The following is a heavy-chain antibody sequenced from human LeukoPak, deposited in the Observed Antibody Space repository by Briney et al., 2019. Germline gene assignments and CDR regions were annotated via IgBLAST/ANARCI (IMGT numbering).Heavy chain of an antibody. Sequence: SQTLSLTCTVSGGSISSGDYYWSWIRQPPGKGLEWIGYIYYSGSTYYNPSLKSRVTISVDTSKNQFSLKLSSVTAADTAVYYCATVVVTAIYYYYYMDVWGKGTTVTVSS. CDR2: IYYSGST. V-gene: IGHV4-30-4*08. CDR1: GGSISSGDYY. D-gene: IGHD2-21*02. J-gene: IGHJ6*03. CDR3: ATVVVTAIYYYYYMDV.